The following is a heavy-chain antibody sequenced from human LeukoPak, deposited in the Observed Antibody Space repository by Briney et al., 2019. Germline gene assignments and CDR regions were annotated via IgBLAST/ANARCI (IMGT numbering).Heavy chain of an antibody. CDR3: ASDRSDYYYDSSGLDP. J-gene: IGHJ5*02. V-gene: IGHV3-33*01. CDR1: GFTFSSYG. Sequence: GGSLRLSCAASGFTFSSYGMHWVRQAPGKGLEWGAVIWYDGSNKYYADSVKGRFTISRDNSKNTLYLQMNSLRAEDTAVYYCASDRSDYYYDSSGLDPWGQGTLVTVSS. CDR2: IWYDGSNK. D-gene: IGHD3-22*01.